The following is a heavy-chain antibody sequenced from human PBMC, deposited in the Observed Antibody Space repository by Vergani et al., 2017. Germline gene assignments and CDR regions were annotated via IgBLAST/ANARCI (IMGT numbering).Heavy chain of an antibody. Sequence: EVQLLESGGDLVQPGGSLRLSCAASGFTFNHYAMNWVRQAPGKGLEWVSGISGSGGSTYYAGSVKGRFTISRNSSKNTLYLQMNSLSAGDTAVYYCAKAKPRSSGYNYLYSHHAMGVWAKGTTVTVSS. CDR3: AKAKPRSSGYNYLYSHHAMGV. CDR2: ISGSGGST. D-gene: IGHD5-12*01. J-gene: IGHJ6*04. V-gene: IGHV3-23*01. CDR1: GFTFNHYA.